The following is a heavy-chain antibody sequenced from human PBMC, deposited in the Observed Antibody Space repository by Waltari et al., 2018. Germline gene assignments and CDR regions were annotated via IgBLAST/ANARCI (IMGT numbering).Heavy chain of an antibody. CDR2: IGPGGSTI. V-gene: IGHV3-48*02. CDR3: ARDQDWAFDY. CDR1: GFTFSRYS. D-gene: IGHD2-21*01. J-gene: IGHJ4*02. Sequence: EVQLVESGGGLVQPGGSLKLSCAASGFTFSRYSMNWVRQAPGKWLEGVSHIGPGGSTIGYADSVKGRITISRDNAQNSLYLIINSLTDEDTAVYYCARDQDWAFDYWGRGTLVTVSS.